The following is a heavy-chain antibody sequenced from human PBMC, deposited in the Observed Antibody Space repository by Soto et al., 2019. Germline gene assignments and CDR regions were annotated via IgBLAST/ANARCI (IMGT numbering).Heavy chain of an antibody. J-gene: IGHJ6*03. Sequence: ASVKVSCKASGYTFTSYGISWVRQAPGQGLEWMGWISAYNGNTNYAQKLQGRVTMTTDTSTSTAYMELRSLRSDDTAVYYCARGGITGTAVEDYYYYYYMDVWGKGTTVTVSS. V-gene: IGHV1-18*01. D-gene: IGHD1-20*01. CDR2: ISAYNGNT. CDR1: GYTFTSYG. CDR3: ARGGITGTAVEDYYYYYYMDV.